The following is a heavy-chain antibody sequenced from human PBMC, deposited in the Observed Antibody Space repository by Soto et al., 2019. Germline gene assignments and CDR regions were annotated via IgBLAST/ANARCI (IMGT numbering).Heavy chain of an antibody. D-gene: IGHD6-6*01. CDR2: IIPIFGTA. CDR1: GGTFSSYA. V-gene: IGHV1-69*06. J-gene: IGHJ6*02. CDR3: ARDIKEYSSAHPHYCGMDV. Sequence: SVKVSCPPYGGTFSSYASSWVRPAPGQGLEWMGGIIPIFGTAIYAKQFQGRVTITAAKSTSTAYMELSSLRSEDTAVQSRARDIKEYSSAHPHYCGMDVWGQGSTVTDS.